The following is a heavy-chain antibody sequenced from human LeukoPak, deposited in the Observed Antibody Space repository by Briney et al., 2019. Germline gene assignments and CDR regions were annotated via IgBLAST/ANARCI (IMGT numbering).Heavy chain of an antibody. Sequence: PSETLSVTCTVSGGSVRSDNHYWRWIRQPPCLGLEWVGRMSYSGNTYHDPSLKSRVTISVDTSKNQFSLKLSSVTAADTAVYYCARHGVCTSTNCHRYFDYWGQGILVTVSS. CDR2: MSYSGNT. J-gene: IGHJ4*02. V-gene: IGHV4-39*01. D-gene: IGHD2-2*02. CDR3: ARHGVCTSTNCHRYFDY. CDR1: GGSVRSDNHY.